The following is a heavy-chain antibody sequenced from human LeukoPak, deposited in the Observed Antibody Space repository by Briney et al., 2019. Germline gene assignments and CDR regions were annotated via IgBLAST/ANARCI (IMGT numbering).Heavy chain of an antibody. V-gene: IGHV3-21*01. CDR2: ITSNSDLL. Sequence: GGSLRLSCVASGSNFRAHDMNWVRQAPGKGLEWLSSITSNSDLLFYAISLKDRFTISRNNDKSTLYLQMKRLTVEDTAVYYCARDRENPEGFCSGGTCSPPDYWGPGTLVVVSS. CDR1: GSNFRAHD. D-gene: IGHD2-8*02. CDR3: ARDRENPEGFCSGGTCSPPDY. J-gene: IGHJ4*02.